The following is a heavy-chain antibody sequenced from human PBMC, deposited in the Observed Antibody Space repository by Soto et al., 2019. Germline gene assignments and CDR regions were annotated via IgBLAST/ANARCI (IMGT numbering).Heavy chain of an antibody. V-gene: IGHV5-10-1*01. CDR1: GYSFTSYW. Sequence: ETLSLTCAVSGYSFTSYWISWVRQMPGKGLEWMGRIDPSDSYTNYSPSFQGHVTISADKSISTAYLQWSSLKASDTAMYYCARQLRVEMATIPIWFDPWGQGTLVTVSS. D-gene: IGHD5-12*01. J-gene: IGHJ5*02. CDR2: IDPSDSYT. CDR3: ARQLRVEMATIPIWFDP.